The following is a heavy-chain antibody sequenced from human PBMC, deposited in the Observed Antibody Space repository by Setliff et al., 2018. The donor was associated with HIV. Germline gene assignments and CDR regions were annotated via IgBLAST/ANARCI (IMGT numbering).Heavy chain of an antibody. J-gene: IGHJ6*02. Sequence: SETLSLTCTVSGGSISSSSSYWGWIRQPPGKGLEWIGSIDYSGSTNNNPSLKSRVTISVDTSKNQFSLKLSSVTAADTAVYYCAKERYDSSGYSIDHYGMDVWGQGTTVTVSS. CDR3: AKERYDSSGYSIDHYGMDV. D-gene: IGHD3-22*01. V-gene: IGHV4-39*07. CDR2: IDYSGST. CDR1: GGSISSSSSY.